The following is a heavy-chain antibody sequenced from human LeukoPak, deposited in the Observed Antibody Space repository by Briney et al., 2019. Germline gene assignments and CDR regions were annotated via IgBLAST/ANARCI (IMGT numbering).Heavy chain of an antibody. CDR1: GFTFSSYA. D-gene: IGHD3-22*01. CDR3: AGGAFYYYDSSGPGVPTDY. CDR2: ISYDGSNK. J-gene: IGHJ4*02. Sequence: PGGSLRLSCAAPGFTFSSYAMHWVRQAPGKGLEWVAVISYDGSNKYYADSVKGRFTISRDNSKNTLYLQMNSLRAEDTAVYYCAGGAFYYYDSSGPGVPTDYWGQGTLVTVSS. V-gene: IGHV3-30-3*01.